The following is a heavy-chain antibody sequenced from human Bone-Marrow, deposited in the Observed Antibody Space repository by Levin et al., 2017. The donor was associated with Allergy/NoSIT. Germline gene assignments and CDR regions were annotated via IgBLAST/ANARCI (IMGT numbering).Heavy chain of an antibody. CDR2: ISGSGGST. CDR3: AKGPIVTMIGYFDY. J-gene: IGHJ4*02. Sequence: GESLKISCAASGFTFSSYAMSWVRQAPGKGLEWVSAISGSGGSTYYADSVKGRFTISRDNSKNTLYLQMNSLRAEDTAVYYCAKGPIVTMIGYFDYWGQGTLVTVSS. D-gene: IGHD3-22*01. CDR1: GFTFSSYA. V-gene: IGHV3-23*01.